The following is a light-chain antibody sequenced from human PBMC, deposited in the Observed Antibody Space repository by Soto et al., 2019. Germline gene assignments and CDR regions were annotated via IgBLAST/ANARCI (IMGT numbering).Light chain of an antibody. J-gene: IGKJ5*01. V-gene: IGKV3-11*01. Sequence: EFVLTQSPATPSLSPGERVTLSCTASQSVSRYYAFYQQNTCQXPRXXIYGASTRATGIPARFSANESGTDLTINLGGLQPEDGAVDYGQQRSNWTITLGQGRRLEN. CDR1: QSVSRY. CDR2: GAS. CDR3: QQRSNWTIT.